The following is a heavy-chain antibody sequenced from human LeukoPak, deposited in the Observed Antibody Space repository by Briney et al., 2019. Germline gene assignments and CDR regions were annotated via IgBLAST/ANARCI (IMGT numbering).Heavy chain of an antibody. J-gene: IGHJ4*02. Sequence: PGGSLRLSCAASGFTFSNAWMSWVRQAPGKGLEWVGRIKSKTDGGTTDYAASVKGRFTISRDDSKNTLYLQMNSLKTEDTAVYYCTREPIITIFGVVIMDYWGQGTLVTVSS. D-gene: IGHD3-3*01. CDR3: TREPIITIFGVVIMDY. V-gene: IGHV3-15*01. CDR2: IKSKTDGGTT. CDR1: GFTFSNAW.